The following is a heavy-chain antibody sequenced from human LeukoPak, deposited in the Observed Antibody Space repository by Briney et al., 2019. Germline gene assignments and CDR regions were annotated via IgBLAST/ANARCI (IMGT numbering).Heavy chain of an antibody. CDR1: GFTFSTYI. Sequence: PVGSLRLSCAAPGFTFSTYIMNWVRQAPGKGLEWVSSISSSSSYIYYADSVKGRFTTSRDNAKNSLYLQMNSLRAEDTAVYYCARGSSSWYKGDYYYYMDVWGKGTTVTVSS. J-gene: IGHJ6*03. CDR2: ISSSSSYI. D-gene: IGHD6-13*01. V-gene: IGHV3-21*01. CDR3: ARGSSSWYKGDYYYYMDV.